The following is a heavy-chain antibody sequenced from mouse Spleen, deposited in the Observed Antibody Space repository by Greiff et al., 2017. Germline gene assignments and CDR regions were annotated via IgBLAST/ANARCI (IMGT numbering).Heavy chain of an antibody. V-gene: IGHV1-47*01. CDR1: GYTFTTYP. J-gene: IGHJ2*01. CDR3: ARRDYDGSSYYFDY. D-gene: IGHD1-1*01. CDR2: FHPYNDDT. Sequence: ESGAELVKPGASVKMSCKASGYTFTTYPIEWMKQNHGKSLEWIGNFHPYNDDTKYNEKFKGKATLTVEKSSSTVYLELSRLTSDDSAVYYCARRDYDGSSYYFDYWGQGTTLTVSS.